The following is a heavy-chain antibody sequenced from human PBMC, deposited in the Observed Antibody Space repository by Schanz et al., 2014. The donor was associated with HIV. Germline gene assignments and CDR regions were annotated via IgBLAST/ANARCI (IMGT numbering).Heavy chain of an antibody. CDR3: ARDSTMDYFDY. CDR1: GGSFSGYY. J-gene: IGHJ4*02. D-gene: IGHD6-13*01. V-gene: IGHV4-34*01. CDR2: INHSGST. Sequence: QVQLQQWGAGLLKPSETLSLTCAVYGGSFSGYYWTWIRQPPGKGLEWIGRINHSGSTNYNPSLKSRVPISVATSSDQFSLKLSSVTAADTAVYYCARDSTMDYFDYWGQGTLVTVSS.